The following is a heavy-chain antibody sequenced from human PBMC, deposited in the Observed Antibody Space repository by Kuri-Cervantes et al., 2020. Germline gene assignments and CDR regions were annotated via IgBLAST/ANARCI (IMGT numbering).Heavy chain of an antibody. D-gene: IGHD3-22*01. CDR2: ISGSGGSK. CDR1: GFTFSSYA. CDR3: AKGRFYYDSSGSFEFDC. J-gene: IGHJ4*02. Sequence: GGSLRLSCAASGFTFSSYAMSWVRQAPGKGLEWVSAISGSGGSKYYADSVKGRFTISRDNSKNTLYLQMNSLRAEDTAVYYCAKGRFYYDSSGSFEFDCWGQGTLVTVSS. V-gene: IGHV3-23*01.